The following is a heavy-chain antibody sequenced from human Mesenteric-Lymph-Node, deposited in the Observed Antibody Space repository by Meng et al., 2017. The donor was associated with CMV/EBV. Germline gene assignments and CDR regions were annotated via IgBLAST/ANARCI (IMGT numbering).Heavy chain of an antibody. Sequence: GESLKISCAASGFSFSDYHMNWIRQAPGKGLEWVTYISSSSSTIYYADSVKGRFTISRDNAKNSLYLQMNSLRAEDTAVYYCARGTVIPYYYYGMDVWGQGTTVTVSS. V-gene: IGHV3-11*01. D-gene: IGHD4-11*01. CDR1: GFSFSDYH. CDR2: ISSSSSTI. CDR3: ARGTVIPYYYYGMDV. J-gene: IGHJ6*02.